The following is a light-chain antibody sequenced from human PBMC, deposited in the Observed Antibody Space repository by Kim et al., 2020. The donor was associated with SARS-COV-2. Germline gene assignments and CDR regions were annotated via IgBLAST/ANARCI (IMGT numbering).Light chain of an antibody. CDR3: ESSDSSGDLRV. CDR2: EDT. V-gene: IGLV3-10*01. Sequence: QGETARITCTGDTMAIKYAVWYQQKSGQAPVVVIYEDTQRPSGIPERFSGSSSGTTATLTISGAQVEDEAYYFCESSDSSGDLRVFGGGTQLTVL. CDR1: TMAIKY. J-gene: IGLJ3*02.